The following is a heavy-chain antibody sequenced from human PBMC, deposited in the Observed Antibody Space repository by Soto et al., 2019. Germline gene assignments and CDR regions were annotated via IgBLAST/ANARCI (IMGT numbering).Heavy chain of an antibody. CDR3: AKDRGNSGWGSIFDN. CDR2: ISGSSSNI. CDR1: GFTFTSYA. J-gene: IGHJ4*02. Sequence: VGSLRLSCAVSGFTFTSYAMSWVRQAPGKGLEWVSVISGSSSNIDYADSVKGRFTISRDNSKNTLYLQMNSLRAEDTAIYHCAKDRGNSGWGSIFDNWGQGTPVTVSS. V-gene: IGHV3-23*01. D-gene: IGHD6-19*01.